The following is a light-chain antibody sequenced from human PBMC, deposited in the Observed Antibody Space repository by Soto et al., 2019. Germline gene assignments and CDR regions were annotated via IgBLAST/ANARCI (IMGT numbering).Light chain of an antibody. CDR3: SSYTSFSTLV. J-gene: IGLJ2*01. CDR2: EVS. V-gene: IGLV2-14*01. Sequence: QFVLTQPPSASDSPGQSVTISCTGTSTDVGGYDYVSWYQHHPGEAPKLMIYEVSNRPSGVSNRFSGSKSGNTASLTISGLQTEDEANYYCSSYTSFSTLVFGGGTTVTVL. CDR1: STDVGGYDY.